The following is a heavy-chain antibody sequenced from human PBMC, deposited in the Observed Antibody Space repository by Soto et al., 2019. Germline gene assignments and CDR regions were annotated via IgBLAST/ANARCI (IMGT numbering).Heavy chain of an antibody. CDR3: AVPGHYDYIWGSYRWFGY. D-gene: IGHD3-16*02. CDR1: GFTFSSYA. Sequence: GGSLRLSCAASGFTFSSYAMSWVRQAPGKGLEWVSAISGSGGSTYYADSVKGRFTISRDNSKNTLYLQMNSLRAEDTAVYYCAVPGHYDYIWGSYRWFGYWGQGTLVTVSS. J-gene: IGHJ4*02. V-gene: IGHV3-23*01. CDR2: ISGSGGST.